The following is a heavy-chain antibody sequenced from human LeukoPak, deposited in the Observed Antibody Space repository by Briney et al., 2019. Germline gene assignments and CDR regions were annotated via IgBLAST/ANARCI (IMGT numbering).Heavy chain of an antibody. J-gene: IGHJ4*02. Sequence: PSETLSLTCTVSGGSISSYYWSWIRQPPGKGLEWIGYIYYSGSTNYNPSLKSRVTISVDTSKNQFSLKLSTVTAADTALYYCARVRNGDYVTHSGQGTLVTVSS. CDR3: ARVRNGDYVTH. V-gene: IGHV4-59*01. CDR2: IYYSGST. CDR1: GGSISSYY. D-gene: IGHD4-17*01.